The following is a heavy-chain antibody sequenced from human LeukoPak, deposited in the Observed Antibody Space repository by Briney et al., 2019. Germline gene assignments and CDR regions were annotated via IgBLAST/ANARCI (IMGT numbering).Heavy chain of an antibody. V-gene: IGHV3-38-3*01. CDR3: AKDRYGDYVTHAFDI. J-gene: IGHJ3*02. Sequence: GGSLRLSCAASGFTVSSNEMSWVRQAPGKGLEWVSSISGGSTYYADSRKGRFTISRDNSKNTLHLQMNSLRAEDTAVYYCAKDRYGDYVTHAFDIWGQGTMVTVSS. CDR2: ISGGST. D-gene: IGHD4-17*01. CDR1: GFTVSSNE.